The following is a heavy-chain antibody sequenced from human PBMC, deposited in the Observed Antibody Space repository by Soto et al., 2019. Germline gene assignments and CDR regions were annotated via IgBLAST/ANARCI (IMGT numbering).Heavy chain of an antibody. V-gene: IGHV4-30-4*01. Sequence: SETRSLTGTVSGSYISGGDHHSSWIRQPPGKGLEWIGCIYHTGSTYFNPSLKSRISMSVDTSKNQIYLNVTSVTAADAAVYFCARAVIPAAPYAYWGQGTLVTVSS. D-gene: IGHD2-2*01. J-gene: IGHJ4*02. CDR2: IYHTGST. CDR1: GSYISGGDHH. CDR3: ARAVIPAAPYAY.